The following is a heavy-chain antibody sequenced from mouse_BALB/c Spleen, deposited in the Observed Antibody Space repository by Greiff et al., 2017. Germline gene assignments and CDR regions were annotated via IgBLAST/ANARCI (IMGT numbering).Heavy chain of an antibody. CDR2: ISSGGSYT. V-gene: IGHV5-6*01. CDR3: ARHGGYYGSSDY. J-gene: IGHJ2*01. D-gene: IGHD1-1*01. Sequence: EVQLQESGGDLVKPGGSLKLSCAASGFTFSSYGMSWVRQTPDKRLEWVATISSGGSYTYYPDSVKGRFTISRDNAKNTLYLQMSSLKSEDTAMYYCARHGGYYGSSDYWGQGTTLTVSS. CDR1: GFTFSSYG.